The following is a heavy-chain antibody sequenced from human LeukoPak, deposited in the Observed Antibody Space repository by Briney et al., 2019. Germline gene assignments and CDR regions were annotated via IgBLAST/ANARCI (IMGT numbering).Heavy chain of an antibody. J-gene: IGHJ5*02. CDR2: INPNSGGT. CDR3: ARPISSSWFFWFDP. CDR1: GYTFTGYY. V-gene: IGHV1-2*02. D-gene: IGHD6-13*01. Sequence: GASVKVSCKASGYTFTGYYMHWVRQAPGQGLEWMGWINPNSGGTNYAQKFQGRVTMTWDTSISTAYMELSRLRSDDTAVYYCARPISSSWFFWFDPWGQGTLVTVSS.